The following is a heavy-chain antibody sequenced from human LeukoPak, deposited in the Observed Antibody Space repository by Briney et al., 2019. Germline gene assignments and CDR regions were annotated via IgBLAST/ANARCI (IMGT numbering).Heavy chain of an antibody. V-gene: IGHV3-11*01. Sequence: PGGSLTLSCAPSGFSLRDYYMSWIPQARGKGRGGVSYIRPSRSTIYHADSVQGRFTISRDNAKNSLYLQMNSLRAEDTAVYYCAREGQWLVLFDYWGQGTLVTVSS. D-gene: IGHD6-19*01. CDR2: IRPSRSTI. J-gene: IGHJ4*02. CDR1: GFSLRDYY. CDR3: AREGQWLVLFDY.